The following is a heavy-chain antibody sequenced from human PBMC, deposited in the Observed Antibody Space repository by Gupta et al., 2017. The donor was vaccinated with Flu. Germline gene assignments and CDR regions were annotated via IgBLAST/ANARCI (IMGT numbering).Heavy chain of an antibody. Sequence: EVQLVESGGGLVQPAGSLSLSCAASGFSFSTHWMNWVRQAPGKGLVWVSRMNPDGSSTSSADSVKGRFTISRDNAKSTLYLQMNSLRPEDTAVYYCARDEYADYKPFDYWGQGTLVTVSS. V-gene: IGHV3-74*01. CDR3: ARDEYADYKPFDY. D-gene: IGHD4-17*01. J-gene: IGHJ4*02. CDR1: GFSFSTHW. CDR2: MNPDGSST.